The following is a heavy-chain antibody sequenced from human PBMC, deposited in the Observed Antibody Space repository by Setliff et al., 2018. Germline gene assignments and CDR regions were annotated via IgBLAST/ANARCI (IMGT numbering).Heavy chain of an antibody. V-gene: IGHV3-23*01. J-gene: IGHJ3*02. CDR2: VNDNGRTT. D-gene: IGHD6-19*01. CDR1: GFTFSIYW. Sequence: GGSLRLSCAASGFTFSIYWMHWVRQVPGKGLEWVSTVNDNGRTTYYPNSVKGQFTISRDNSKNTLYLQMNNLRAEDTALYYCARRGGTAGQGAFDIWGQGTMVTVSS. CDR3: ARRGGTAGQGAFDI.